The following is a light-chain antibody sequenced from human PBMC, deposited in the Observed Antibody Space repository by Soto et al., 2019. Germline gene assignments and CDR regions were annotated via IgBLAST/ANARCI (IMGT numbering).Light chain of an antibody. Sequence: EIVLTQSPGTLSLSPGERATLSCRPSQSVSSTYLDWYQQKPGQAPRLLIYAASSRATDIPDRFSGGASATDFTLTISRLEPEDFAVYYCRQYINSQCTFGQGTKVEIK. CDR1: QSVSSTY. J-gene: IGKJ1*01. V-gene: IGKV3-20*01. CDR2: AAS. CDR3: RQYINSQCT.